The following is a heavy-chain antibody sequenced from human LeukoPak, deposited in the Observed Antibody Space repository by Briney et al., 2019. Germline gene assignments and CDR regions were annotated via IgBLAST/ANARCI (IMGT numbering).Heavy chain of an antibody. CDR3: ARGPDPFDP. J-gene: IGHJ5*02. V-gene: IGHV3-7*01. Sequence: PGGSLRLSCAASGLTFSSYWMSWVRQAPGKGLEWVANIKHDGSEKYHVDSVKGRFTISRDNGKNSLYLQMNSLRAEDTAMYYCARGPDPFDPWGQGTLVTVSS. CDR2: IKHDGSEK. CDR1: GLTFSSYW.